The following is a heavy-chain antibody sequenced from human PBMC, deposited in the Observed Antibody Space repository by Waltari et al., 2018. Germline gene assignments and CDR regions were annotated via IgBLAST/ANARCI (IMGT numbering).Heavy chain of an antibody. V-gene: IGHV1-24*01. CDR2: FDPEESET. D-gene: IGHD3-3*01. Sequence: QVHLVQSGAEVKKPGASVKVSCKISGYTLADLSMHWVRQAPGKGLEWMGGFDPEESETIYAQKFQGRVTMTEDTSTDTAYLELSSLRSEDTAVYFCATLRSFWSAFFDYWGQGTLVTVSS. J-gene: IGHJ4*02. CDR1: GYTLADLS. CDR3: ATLRSFWSAFFDY.